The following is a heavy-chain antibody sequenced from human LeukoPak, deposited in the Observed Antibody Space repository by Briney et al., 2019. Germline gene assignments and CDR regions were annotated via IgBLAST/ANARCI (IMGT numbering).Heavy chain of an antibody. V-gene: IGHV1-8*01. CDR2: MNPNSGNT. D-gene: IGHD3-10*01. CDR1: GYTFTSYD. Sequence: ASVKVSCKASGYTFTSYDINWVRQATGQGLEWMGWMNPNSGNTGYAQKFQGRVTMTRNTSISTAYMELSSLRSEDTAVYYCAGGYAFHYYGSGSYFSHNWFDPWGQGTLVTVSS. J-gene: IGHJ5*02. CDR3: AGGYAFHYYGSGSYFSHNWFDP.